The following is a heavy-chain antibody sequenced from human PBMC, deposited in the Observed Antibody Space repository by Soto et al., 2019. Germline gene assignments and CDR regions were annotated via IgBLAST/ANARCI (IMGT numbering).Heavy chain of an antibody. CDR3: VKDKAWSVELVGMDV. CDR2: MSFDGSKN. V-gene: IGHV3-30*13. CDR1: GFSFSNFG. D-gene: IGHD3-3*01. J-gene: IGHJ6*02. Sequence: ESGGGVVQPGRSLRLSCIVSGFSFSNFGMHWVRHAPGKGLEWVAAMSFDGSKNYYADSVQGRFTIYRDVSKNSLYLQMESLIPEDTAVYVCVKDKAWSVELVGMDVWGQGTTVIVSS.